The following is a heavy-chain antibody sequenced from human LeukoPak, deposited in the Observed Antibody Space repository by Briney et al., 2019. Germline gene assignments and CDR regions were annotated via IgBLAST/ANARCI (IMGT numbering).Heavy chain of an antibody. CDR1: GFTVSSNY. Sequence: GGSLRLSCAASGFTVSSNYMSWVRQAPGKGLEWVSAISGSGGSTYYADSVKGRFTISRDNSKNTLYLQMNSLRAEDTAVYYCAKEIRCSGGSCYPGDAFDIWGQGTMVTVSS. V-gene: IGHV3-23*01. J-gene: IGHJ3*02. CDR2: ISGSGGST. D-gene: IGHD2-15*01. CDR3: AKEIRCSGGSCYPGDAFDI.